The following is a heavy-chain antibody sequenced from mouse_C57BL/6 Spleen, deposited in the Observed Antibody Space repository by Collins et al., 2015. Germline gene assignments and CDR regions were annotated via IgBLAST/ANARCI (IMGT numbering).Heavy chain of an antibody. Sequence: QVQLQQSGPELVEPGASVKISCKASGYAFSSSWMNWVKQRPGKGLEWIGRIYPGDGDTNYNGKFKGKATLTADKSSSTAYMQVSSLTSEDSAVYFCAKYGYGSSPDVWGTGTTVTVSS. CDR1: GYAFSSSW. J-gene: IGHJ1*03. CDR2: IYPGDGDT. V-gene: IGHV1-82*01. D-gene: IGHD1-1*01. CDR3: AKYGYGSSPDV.